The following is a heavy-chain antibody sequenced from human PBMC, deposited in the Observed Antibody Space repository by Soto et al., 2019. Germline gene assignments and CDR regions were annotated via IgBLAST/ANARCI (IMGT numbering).Heavy chain of an antibody. CDR1: GFTFSSYA. J-gene: IGHJ3*02. CDR2: ISYDGSNK. V-gene: IGHV3-30-3*01. Sequence: GGSLRLSCAASGFTFSSYAMHWVRQAPGKGLEWVAVISYDGSNKYYADSVKGRFTISRDNSKNTLYLQMNSLRAEDTAVYYCAKAGVEYYDYLRALFDIWGPGTMVTVSS. CDR3: AKAGVEYYDYLRALFDI. D-gene: IGHD3-16*01.